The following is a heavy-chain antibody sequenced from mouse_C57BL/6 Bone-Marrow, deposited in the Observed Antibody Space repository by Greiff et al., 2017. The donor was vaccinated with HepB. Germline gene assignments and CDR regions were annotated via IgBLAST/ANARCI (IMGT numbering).Heavy chain of an antibody. J-gene: IGHJ2*01. CDR2: ISYDGSN. Sequence: EVKLQESGPGLVKPSQSLSLTCSVTGYSITSGYYWNWIRQFPGNKLEWMGYISYDGSNNYNPSLKNRISITRDTSKNQFFLKLNSVTTEDTATYYCARAGVYYGSSYVDYFDYWGQGTTLTVSS. CDR3: ARAGVYYGSSYVDYFDY. CDR1: GYSITSGYY. V-gene: IGHV3-6*01. D-gene: IGHD1-1*01.